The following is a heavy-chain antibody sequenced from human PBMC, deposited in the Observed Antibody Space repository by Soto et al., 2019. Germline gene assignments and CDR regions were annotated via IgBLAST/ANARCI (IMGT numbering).Heavy chain of an antibody. V-gene: IGHV4-34*01. CDR1: GGSFSRCS. CDR2: INHSAST. CDR3: ARMRSNF. Sequence: SETLSLTGAVCGGSFSRCSWNWIRQPPGKGLASIGTINHSASTNYNPSLKSRVTLSVDTSKSQFSLKLSSVTAAATAVYYCARMRSNFWGQGTLVTVSS. J-gene: IGHJ4*02.